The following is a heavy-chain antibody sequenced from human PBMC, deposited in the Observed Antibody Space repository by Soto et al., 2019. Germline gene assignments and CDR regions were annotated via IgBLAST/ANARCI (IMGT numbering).Heavy chain of an antibody. D-gene: IGHD1-7*01. V-gene: IGHV1-69*01. J-gene: IGHJ5*02. Sequence: QVQLVQSGAEVKKPGSSVKVSCKASGGTFSSYAISWVRQAPGQGLEWMGGIIPIFGTANYAQKFQGRVTITADESTSTACRELSSLRSEDTAVYYCARDAGYNWNYVWHNWFDPWGEGTLVTVSS. CDR1: GGTFSSYA. CDR3: ARDAGYNWNYVWHNWFDP. CDR2: IIPIFGTA.